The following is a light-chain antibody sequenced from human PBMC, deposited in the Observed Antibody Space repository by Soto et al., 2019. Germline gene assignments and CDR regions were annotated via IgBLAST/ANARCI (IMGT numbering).Light chain of an antibody. J-gene: IGKJ5*01. CDR2: DAS. CDR3: QQRSNWPT. CDR1: QSVSSY. V-gene: IGKV3-11*01. Sequence: EIVLTQSPGTRSLSPGERATLSCRASQSVSSYLAWYQQKPGQAPRLLIYDASNRATGIPARFSGSGSGTDFTLTISSLEPEDFAVYYCQQRSNWPTFGQRTRLEI.